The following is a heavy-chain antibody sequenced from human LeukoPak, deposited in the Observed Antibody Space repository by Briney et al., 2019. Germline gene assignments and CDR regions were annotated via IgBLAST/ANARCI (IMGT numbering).Heavy chain of an antibody. D-gene: IGHD3-22*01. Sequence: GGSLRLSCAASGFTFSSYGMHWVRQAPGKGLEWVAFIRYDGSNKYYADSVKGRFTISRDNSKNSLYLQVNSLRAEDTAVYYCAGGRYYYDSSGYLPFWGHYGMDVWGQGTTVTVSS. CDR3: AGGRYYYDSSGYLPFWGHYGMDV. V-gene: IGHV3-30*02. CDR1: GFTFSSYG. CDR2: IRYDGSNK. J-gene: IGHJ6*02.